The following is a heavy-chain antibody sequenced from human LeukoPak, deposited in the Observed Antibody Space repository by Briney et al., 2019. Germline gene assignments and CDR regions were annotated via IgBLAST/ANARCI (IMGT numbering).Heavy chain of an antibody. V-gene: IGHV3-15*01. J-gene: IGHJ4*02. CDR3: TRVFVGDEYSSSGY. CDR2: IKSKTDGGTT. Sequence: PGGSLRLSCAASGFTFSNAWMSWVRQAPGKGLEWVGRIKSKTDGGTTDYAAPVKGRFTISRDDSKNTLYLQMNSLKVEDTAVYYCTRVFVGDEYSSSGYWGQGTLVTVSS. CDR1: GFTFSNAW. D-gene: IGHD6-13*01.